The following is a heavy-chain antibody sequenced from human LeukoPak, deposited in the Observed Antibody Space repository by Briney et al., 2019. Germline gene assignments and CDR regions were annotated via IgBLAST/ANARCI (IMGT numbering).Heavy chain of an antibody. CDR2: IYPGDSDT. CDR1: GYSFTSYW. V-gene: IGHV5-51*01. D-gene: IGHD3-10*01. J-gene: IGHJ3*02. CDR3: ARQKRITMLGDAFDI. Sequence: GESLKISCKGSGYSFTSYWIGWVRQMPGKGLEWMGIIYPGDSDTRYSPSFQGQVTISADKSISTAYLQWSSLKASDTAMYYCARQKRITMLGDAFDIWGQGTMVTVSS.